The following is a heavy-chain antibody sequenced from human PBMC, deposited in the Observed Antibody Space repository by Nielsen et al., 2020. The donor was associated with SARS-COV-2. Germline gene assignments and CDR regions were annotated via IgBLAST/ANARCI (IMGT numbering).Heavy chain of an antibody. J-gene: IGHJ3*02. CDR3: ARRGLGYYDILTGYSGDAFDI. Sequence: ASVKVSCKASGYTFTGYYMHWVRQAPGQGLEWMGIINPSGGSTSYAQKFQGRVTMTRDTSTSTVYMELSSVTAADTAVYYCARRGLGYYDILTGYSGDAFDIWGQGTMVTVSS. V-gene: IGHV1-46*01. D-gene: IGHD3-9*01. CDR1: GYTFTGYY. CDR2: INPSGGST.